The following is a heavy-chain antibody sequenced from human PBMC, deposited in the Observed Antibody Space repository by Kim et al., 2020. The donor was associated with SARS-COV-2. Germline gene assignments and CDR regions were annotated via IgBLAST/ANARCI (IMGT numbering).Heavy chain of an antibody. CDR3: AKDVYSWTKYYFDY. D-gene: IGHD4-4*01. J-gene: IGHJ4*02. V-gene: IGHV3-23*01. Sequence: ADSVKGRFTISRDNSKNTLYLQMNSLRAEDTAVYYCAKDVYSWTKYYFDYWGQGTLVTVSS.